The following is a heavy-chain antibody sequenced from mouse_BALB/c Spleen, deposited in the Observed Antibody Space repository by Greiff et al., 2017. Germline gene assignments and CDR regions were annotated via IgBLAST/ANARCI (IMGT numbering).Heavy chain of an antibody. D-gene: IGHD1-1*01. CDR2: IRNKANGYTT. J-gene: IGHJ2*01. CDR3: ARVYGSSFYFDY. Sequence: EVHLVDSGGGLVQPGGSLRLSCATSGFTFTDYYMSWVRQPPGKALEWLGFIRNKANGYTTEYSASVKGRFTISRDNSQSILYLQMNTLRAEDSATYYCARVYGSSFYFDYWGQGTTLTVSS. V-gene: IGHV7-3*02. CDR1: GFTFTDYY.